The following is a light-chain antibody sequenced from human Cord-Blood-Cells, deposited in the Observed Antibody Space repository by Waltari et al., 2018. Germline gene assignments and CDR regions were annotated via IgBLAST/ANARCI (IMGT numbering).Light chain of an antibody. V-gene: IGKV3-11*01. CDR1: QSVSSY. CDR2: DAS. Sequence: EIVLTQSPATLSLSPGERATLSCRASQSVSSYLAWYQQKPGQAPRLLIYDASNMATGIPARFSGSGSGTDFTLTISSREPEDFAVYYCQQRSNWPPYTFGQGTKLEIK. CDR3: QQRSNWPPYT. J-gene: IGKJ2*01.